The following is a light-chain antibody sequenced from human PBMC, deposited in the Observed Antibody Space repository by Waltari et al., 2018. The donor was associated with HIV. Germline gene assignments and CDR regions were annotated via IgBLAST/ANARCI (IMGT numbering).Light chain of an antibody. CDR1: QGISNY. CDR2: AAS. V-gene: IGKV1-27*01. Sequence: DIQMPQSPSSLSASVGDRVTITCRASQGISNYLDWYQQKPGQVPKLLIYAASTLQPGVPSRFSGSGSGTDFTRTISSLQPEDVATYYCQKYNSAPQTFGQGTKVEIK. J-gene: IGKJ1*01. CDR3: QKYNSAPQT.